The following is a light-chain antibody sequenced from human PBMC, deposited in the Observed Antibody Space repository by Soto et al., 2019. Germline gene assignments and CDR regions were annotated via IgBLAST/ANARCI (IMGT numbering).Light chain of an antibody. V-gene: IGKV3-20*01. J-gene: IGKJ4*01. CDR1: QSVSSSY. CDR3: HQDDSSPLT. Sequence: EIVLTQSPGTLSLSPGERATLSCRASQSVSSSYLAWYQQKPGQAPRLLIYGASSRTTGIPDRFSGSGAGTDFTLTISSRQREDFVVYYCHQDDSSPLTFGGGTKVEIK. CDR2: GAS.